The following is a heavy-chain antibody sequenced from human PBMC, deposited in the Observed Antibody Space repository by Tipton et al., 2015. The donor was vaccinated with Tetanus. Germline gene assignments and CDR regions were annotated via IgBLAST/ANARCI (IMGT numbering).Heavy chain of an antibody. CDR1: GGSISSPDHY. CDR2: MHSFGGS. Sequence: TLSLTCTVSGGSISSPDHYWTWIRQPPGKALEWIGNMHSFGGSYSNPSLESRVTISRDTSQNRFSLKVASVTAADTAVYYCATMTPVDWYFDLWGRGTLVTVSS. D-gene: IGHD4-23*01. V-gene: IGHV4-30-4*01. CDR3: ATMTPVDWYFDL. J-gene: IGHJ2*01.